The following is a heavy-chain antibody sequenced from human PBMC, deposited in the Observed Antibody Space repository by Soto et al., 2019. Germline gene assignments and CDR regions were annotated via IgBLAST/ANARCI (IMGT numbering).Heavy chain of an antibody. D-gene: IGHD3-16*02. V-gene: IGHV1-69*02. CDR3: ARVLNLGELSN. CDR1: GGTFSSYT. CDR2: IIPILGIA. J-gene: IGHJ4*02. Sequence: QVQLVQSGAEVKKPGSSVKVSCKASGGTFSSYTISWVRQAPGQGLEWMGRIIPILGIANYAQKFQGRVTLTADKSTSTAYIELSSLRSEDTAGYYCARVLNLGELSNWGQGNLVTVSS.